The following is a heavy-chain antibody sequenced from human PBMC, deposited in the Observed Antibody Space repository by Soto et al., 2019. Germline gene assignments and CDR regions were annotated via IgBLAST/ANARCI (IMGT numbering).Heavy chain of an antibody. CDR2: ISSSGSTI. V-gene: IGHV3-11*01. D-gene: IGHD2-2*01. Sequence: ESGGGLVKPGGSLRLSCAASGFTFSDYYMSWIRQAPGKGLEWVSYISSSGSTIYYADSVKGRFTISRDNAKKSLFLQMNSLRAEDTAVYYCARDLGTSGTRVYGMDVWGQGTTVTVSS. CDR1: GFTFSDYY. J-gene: IGHJ6*02. CDR3: ARDLGTSGTRVYGMDV.